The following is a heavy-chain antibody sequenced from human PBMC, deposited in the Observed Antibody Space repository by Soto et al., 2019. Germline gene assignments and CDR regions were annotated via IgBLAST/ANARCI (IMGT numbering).Heavy chain of an antibody. V-gene: IGHV1-69*13. CDR1: GGTFSSYA. Sequence: SVKVSCKASGGTFSSYAISWVRQAPGQGLEWMGGIIPIFGTANYAQKFQGRVTITAXXXXXXAXMXLSSLRSEDTAVYYCARSSSSRIFNWFDPWG. J-gene: IGHJ5*02. D-gene: IGHD6-13*01. CDR2: IIPIFGTA. CDR3: ARSSSSRIFNWFDP.